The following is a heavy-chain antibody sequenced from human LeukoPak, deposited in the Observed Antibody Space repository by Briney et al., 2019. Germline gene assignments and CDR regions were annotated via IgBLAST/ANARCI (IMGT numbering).Heavy chain of an antibody. CDR1: GFTASSDY. Sequence: GGSLRLSCVASGFTASSDYMSWVRQAPGKGLEWVSVIYSGGSTDYADSVRGRFTISRDKSNNTLYLQMNSLRAEDTAVYFCAAEKPGTGTFLDYWGSGTLVTVSS. CDR2: IYSGGST. J-gene: IGHJ4*02. CDR3: AAEKPGTGTFLDY. D-gene: IGHD1-1*01. V-gene: IGHV3-53*01.